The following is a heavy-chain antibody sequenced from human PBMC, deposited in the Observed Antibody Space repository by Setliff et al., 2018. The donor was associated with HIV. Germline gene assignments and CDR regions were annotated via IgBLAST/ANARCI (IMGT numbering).Heavy chain of an antibody. Sequence: PAGSLRLSCAASGFTFSSYSMSWVRQAPGKGLEWVSGINGNGDSIHYADSVKGRFTMSRDNYKNTLYLQLNSLRVEDTAVYYCAKGGFRGVIITGDYWGQGTLVTVSS. CDR3: AKGGFRGVIITGDY. CDR1: GFTFSSYS. V-gene: IGHV3-23*01. J-gene: IGHJ4*02. CDR2: INGNGDSI. D-gene: IGHD3-10*01.